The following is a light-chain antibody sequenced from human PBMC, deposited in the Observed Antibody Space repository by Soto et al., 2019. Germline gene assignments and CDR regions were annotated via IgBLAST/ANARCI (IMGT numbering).Light chain of an antibody. CDR2: AAS. V-gene: IGKV3-15*01. J-gene: IGKJ1*01. Sequence: EIVMTQSPATLSVSPGERATLSCRASQSVGGNLAWYQQKPGQPPRLLIYAASSRPTGIPARFSGSGSGTEFTLTISSLQSEDFAVYYCQQYNNWPPGTFGQGTKVEIK. CDR3: QQYNNWPPGT. CDR1: QSVGGN.